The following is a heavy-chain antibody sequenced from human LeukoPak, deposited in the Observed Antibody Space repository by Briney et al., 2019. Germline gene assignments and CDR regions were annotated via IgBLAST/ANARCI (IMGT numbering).Heavy chain of an antibody. J-gene: IGHJ4*02. V-gene: IGHV4-30-2*01. D-gene: IGHD2-2*01. CDR1: GGSISSGGYY. Sequence: SETLSLTCTVSGGSISSGGYYWSWIRQPPGKGLEWIGYIYHSGSTYYNPSLKSRVTISVDRSKNQFSLKLSSVTAADTAVYYCARAGQGYCTSASCFLSLDYWGQGTLVTVSS. CDR2: IYHSGST. CDR3: ARAGQGYCTSASCFLSLDY.